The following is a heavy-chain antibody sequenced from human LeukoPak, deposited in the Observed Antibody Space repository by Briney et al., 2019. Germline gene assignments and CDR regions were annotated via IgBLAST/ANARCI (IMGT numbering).Heavy chain of an antibody. CDR2: IYYSGST. D-gene: IGHD3-22*01. Sequence: KPSETLSLICTGSGDSTSSSSYYWGWIRQPPGKGLEWIGSIYYSGSTYYNPSLKSRVTISVDTSKNQFSLKLSSVTAADTAVYYCARVINGSGYYYVGYYYYYMDVWGKGTTVTISS. V-gene: IGHV4-39*07. J-gene: IGHJ6*03. CDR3: ARVINGSGYYYVGYYYYYMDV. CDR1: GDSTSSSSYY.